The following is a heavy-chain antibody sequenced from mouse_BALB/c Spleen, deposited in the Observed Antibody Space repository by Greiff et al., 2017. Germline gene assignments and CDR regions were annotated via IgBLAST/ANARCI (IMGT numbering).Heavy chain of an antibody. D-gene: IGHD1-1*01. Sequence: VQLQQSGAELAKPGASVKMSCKASGYTFTSYWMHWVKQRPGQGLEWIGYINPSTGYTEYNQKFKDKATLTADKSSSTAYMQLSSLTSEDSAVYYCAGYGSSYTWFAYWGQGTLVTVSA. CDR2: INPSTGYT. CDR1: GYTFTSYW. CDR3: AGYGSSYTWFAY. J-gene: IGHJ3*01. V-gene: IGHV1-7*01.